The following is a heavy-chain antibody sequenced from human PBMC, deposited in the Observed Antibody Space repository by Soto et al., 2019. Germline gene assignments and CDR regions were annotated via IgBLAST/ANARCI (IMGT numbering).Heavy chain of an antibody. V-gene: IGHV1-18*01. D-gene: IGHD3-10*01. J-gene: IGHJ4*02. Sequence: QVQLVQSGAEVKKPGASGKVSCKTSGYTFSSIGISWVRQAPGQGLAWMGWISPHKDDTYYAQRLQGRVTMTTATSTSTAYMELRSLRSDDTAVYFCARDLDGSGSDYTNYWGQGTLVTVSS. CDR3: ARDLDGSGSDYTNY. CDR2: ISPHKDDT. CDR1: GYTFSSIG.